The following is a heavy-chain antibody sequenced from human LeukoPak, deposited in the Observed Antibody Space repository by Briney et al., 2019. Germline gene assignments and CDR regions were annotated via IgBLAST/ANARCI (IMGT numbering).Heavy chain of an antibody. V-gene: IGHV3-7*01. D-gene: IGHD3-22*01. CDR3: ARDQSGYYDSSGYPDAFDI. CDR1: GFTFSSYW. Sequence: PGGPLRLSCAASGFTFSSYWMSWVRQAPGKGLEWVANIKQDGSEKYYVDSVKGRFTISRDNAKNSLYLQMNSLRAEDTAVYYCARDQSGYYDSSGYPDAFDIWGQGTMVTVSS. J-gene: IGHJ3*02. CDR2: IKQDGSEK.